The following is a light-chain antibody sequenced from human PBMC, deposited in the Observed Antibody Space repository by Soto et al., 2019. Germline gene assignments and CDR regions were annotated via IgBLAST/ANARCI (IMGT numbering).Light chain of an antibody. CDR3: HVWDVSSDVWV. Sequence: QSVLTQPPSASGSPGQSVAISCTGTSSDVGGYNYVSWYQQHPGKAPKLMIYEVNKRPSGVPDRFSGSKSGNTASLTVSGLQAEDEADYYCHVWDVSSDVWVFGGGTKLTVL. CDR2: EVN. V-gene: IGLV2-8*01. CDR1: SSDVGGYNY. J-gene: IGLJ3*02.